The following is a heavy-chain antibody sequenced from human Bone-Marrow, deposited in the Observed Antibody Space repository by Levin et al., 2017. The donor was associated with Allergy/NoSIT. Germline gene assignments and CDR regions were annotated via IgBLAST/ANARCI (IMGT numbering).Heavy chain of an antibody. CDR2: IIPILGIA. CDR1: GGTFSSYA. Sequence: PAASVKVSCKASGGTFSSYAISWVRQAPGQGLEWMGRIIPILGIANYAQKFQGRVTITADKSTSTAYMELSSLRSEDTAVYYCASLGMVRGVQIDYGMDVWGQGTTVTVSS. CDR3: ASLGMVRGVQIDYGMDV. V-gene: IGHV1-69*04. J-gene: IGHJ6*02. D-gene: IGHD3-10*01.